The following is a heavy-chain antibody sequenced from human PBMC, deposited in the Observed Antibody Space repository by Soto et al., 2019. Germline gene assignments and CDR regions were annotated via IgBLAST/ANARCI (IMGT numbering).Heavy chain of an antibody. CDR2: IIPIFGTA. Sequence: SVKVSCKASGGTFSSYAISWVRQAPGQGLEWMGGIIPIFGTANYAQKFQGRVTITADESTSTAYMELSSLRSEDTAVYYCARESWALEMATITDPWGQGTLVTVSS. CDR1: GGTFSSYA. V-gene: IGHV1-69*13. D-gene: IGHD5-12*01. CDR3: ARESWALEMATITDP. J-gene: IGHJ5*02.